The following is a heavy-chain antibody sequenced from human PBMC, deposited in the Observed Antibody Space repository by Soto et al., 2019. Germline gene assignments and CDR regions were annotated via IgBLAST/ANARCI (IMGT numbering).Heavy chain of an antibody. CDR3: TRMYYGSGSYYHNWFDP. V-gene: IGHV1-69*12. Sequence: QVQLVQSGAEVKKPGSSVKVSCKASGGTFSSYAISWVRQAPGQGLEWMGGIIPIFGTANYAQKFQGRVTITADESTSTAYMELSSLRSEDTAVYYCTRMYYGSGSYYHNWFDPWGQGTLVTVSS. CDR1: GGTFSSYA. D-gene: IGHD3-10*01. CDR2: IIPIFGTA. J-gene: IGHJ5*02.